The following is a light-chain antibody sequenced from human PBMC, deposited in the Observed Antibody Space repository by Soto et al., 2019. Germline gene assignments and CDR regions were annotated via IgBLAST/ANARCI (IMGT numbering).Light chain of an antibody. CDR3: SSYAGSNNYV. CDR1: SSDVGGYNY. Sequence: QSALTQPPSASGSPGQSVTISCTGTSSDVGGYNYVSWYQQHPGKAPTLMIYEVSKRPSGVPDRFSGSKSGNTASLTVSGLQAEDEVDYYCSSYAGSNNYVFGTGTKVTVL. J-gene: IGLJ1*01. V-gene: IGLV2-8*01. CDR2: EVS.